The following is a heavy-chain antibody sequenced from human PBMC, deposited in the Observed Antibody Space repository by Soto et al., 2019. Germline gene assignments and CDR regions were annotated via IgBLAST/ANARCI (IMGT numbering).Heavy chain of an antibody. Sequence: QVQLVQSGAEVKKPGASVKVSCKASGYTFADHYMHWVRQAPGQALEFMGCINANSGAASYAQRFQGRASITRDTSVSTVYMDLSRLTSDDTAIYYCAREVGGDRKAFDIWGQGTMVTVSS. CDR2: INANSGAA. J-gene: IGHJ3*02. D-gene: IGHD2-21*01. CDR3: AREVGGDRKAFDI. V-gene: IGHV1-2*02. CDR1: GYTFADHY.